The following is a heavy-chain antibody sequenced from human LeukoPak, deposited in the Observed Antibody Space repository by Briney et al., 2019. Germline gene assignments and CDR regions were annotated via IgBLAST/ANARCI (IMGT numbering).Heavy chain of an antibody. J-gene: IGHJ4*02. CDR3: ARVPTDTAMDFDY. D-gene: IGHD5-18*01. CDR2: IIPIFGTA. Sequence: GSSVKVSCKASGGTFSSYAISWVRQAPGQGLEWMGGIIPIFGTANYAQKFQGRVTITADKSTSTAYMELSSLRSEDTAVYYCARVPTDTAMDFDYWGQGTLVTVSS. CDR1: GGTFSSYA. V-gene: IGHV1-69*06.